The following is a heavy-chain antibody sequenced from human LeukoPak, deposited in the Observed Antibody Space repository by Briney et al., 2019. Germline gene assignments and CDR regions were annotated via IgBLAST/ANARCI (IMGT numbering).Heavy chain of an antibody. V-gene: IGHV1-18*01. CDR2: ISAYNGNT. Sequence: GASVKVSCKASGYTFTSYGISWVRQAPGQGLEWMGWISAYNGNTNYAQKLQGRVTMTTDTSTSTAYMELRSLRSDDTAVYYCAKDPNSLVSGVPSPFDYWGQGTLVTVSS. CDR1: GYTFTSYG. J-gene: IGHJ4*02. CDR3: AKDPNSLVSGVPSPFDY. D-gene: IGHD5/OR15-5a*01.